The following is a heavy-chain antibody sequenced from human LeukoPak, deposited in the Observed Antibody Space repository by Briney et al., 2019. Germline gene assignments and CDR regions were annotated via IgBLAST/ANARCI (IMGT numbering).Heavy chain of an antibody. J-gene: IGHJ4*02. V-gene: IGHV4-59*12. Sequence: PSETLSLTCTVSGGSISSYYWSWIRQPPGKGLEWIGYFSYTGSTNYNPSLKSPVIISVDTSKNQFSLKLSSVTAADTAVYYCASPRAERSTWYAVDYWGQGTLVTVSS. CDR2: FSYTGST. CDR1: GGSISSYY. CDR3: ASPRAERSTWYAVDY. D-gene: IGHD6-13*01.